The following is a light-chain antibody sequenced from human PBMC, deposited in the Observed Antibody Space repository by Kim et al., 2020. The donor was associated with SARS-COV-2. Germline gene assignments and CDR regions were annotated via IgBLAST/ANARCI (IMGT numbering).Light chain of an antibody. CDR3: QVWDSSGDHPL. Sequence: APGKTARITCGGNNSGSKSVHWYQQKPGQAPVLVIYYDSDRPSGIPERFSGSNSGNTATLTISRVEAGDEADYYCQVWDSSGDHPLFGGGTQLTVL. J-gene: IGLJ2*01. V-gene: IGLV3-21*04. CDR1: NSGSKS. CDR2: YDS.